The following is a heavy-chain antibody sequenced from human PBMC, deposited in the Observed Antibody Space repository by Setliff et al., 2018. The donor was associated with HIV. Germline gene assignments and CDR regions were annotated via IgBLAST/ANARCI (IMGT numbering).Heavy chain of an antibody. D-gene: IGHD6-19*01. J-gene: IGHJ4*02. CDR1: GGSISGNSYY. Sequence: SETLSLTCTVSGGSISGNSYYWGWIRQPPGEGLEWIGSIHYSGSTYYNPSLRSRVTISVDTSKNKFSLKVRSVTAEDTAAYYCARDPGSSSFDYWGQGTPVTVS. CDR3: ARDPGSSSFDY. V-gene: IGHV4-39*07. CDR2: IHYSGST.